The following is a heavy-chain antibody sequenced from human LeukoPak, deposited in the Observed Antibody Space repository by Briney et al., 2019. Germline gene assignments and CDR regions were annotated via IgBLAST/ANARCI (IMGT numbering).Heavy chain of an antibody. Sequence: PGGSLRLSCAASGFTFSSYAMGWVRQAPGQGLEWVSAISDSGGSTYYADSVKGRFTISRDNSKNTLYLQMNSLRAEDTAVYYCAKQDIRSSAWYDWGQGTLVTVSS. J-gene: IGHJ4*02. CDR2: ISDSGGST. D-gene: IGHD6-19*01. V-gene: IGHV3-23*01. CDR1: GFTFSSYA. CDR3: AKQDIRSSAWYD.